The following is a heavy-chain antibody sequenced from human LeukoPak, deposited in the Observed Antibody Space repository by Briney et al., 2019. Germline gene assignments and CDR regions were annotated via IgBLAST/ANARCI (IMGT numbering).Heavy chain of an antibody. J-gene: IGHJ3*02. CDR2: IRYDGSNK. D-gene: IGHD3-22*01. CDR3: AIPPYYYDSSGYNSDAFDI. CDR1: GFTFSSYG. V-gene: IGHV3-30*02. Sequence: GGSLRLSCAASGFTFSSYGMHWVRQAPGKGLEWVAFIRYDGSNKYYADSVKGRFTISRDNSKNTLYLQMNSLRAEDTAVYYCAIPPYYYDSSGYNSDAFDIWGQGTMVTVSS.